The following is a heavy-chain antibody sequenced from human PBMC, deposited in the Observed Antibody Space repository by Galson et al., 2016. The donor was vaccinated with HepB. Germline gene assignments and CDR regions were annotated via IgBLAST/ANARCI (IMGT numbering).Heavy chain of an antibody. Sequence: PALVKPTQTLTLTCTFSGFSLTTTAAGVGWFRQPPGKALEWLALIYWNDDNHYSPSLRSRLTLTKDTSKNHVVLTMTNMDPVDTATYYCAHGSGWLFDYWGQGTLVTVSS. CDR3: AHGSGWLFDY. J-gene: IGHJ4*02. V-gene: IGHV2-5*01. CDR2: IYWNDDN. CDR1: GFSLTTTAAG. D-gene: IGHD6-19*01.